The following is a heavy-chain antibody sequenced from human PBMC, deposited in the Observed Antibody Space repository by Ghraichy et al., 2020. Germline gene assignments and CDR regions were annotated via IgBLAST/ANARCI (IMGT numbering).Heavy chain of an antibody. D-gene: IGHD6-13*01. Sequence: GGSLRLSCAASGFSVISNYMSWVRQAPGKGLEWVSLIHGRGTTSSIDSVKGRFTITRDNSVNAVYLQLQSLRAEDTAVYYCARGGTAGALDLWGQGTLVTVAS. CDR2: IHGRGTT. J-gene: IGHJ4*02. V-gene: IGHV3-66*01. CDR1: GFSVISNY. CDR3: ARGGTAGALDL.